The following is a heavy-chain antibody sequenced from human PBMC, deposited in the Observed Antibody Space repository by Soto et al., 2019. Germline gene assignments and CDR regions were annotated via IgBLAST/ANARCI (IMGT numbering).Heavy chain of an antibody. J-gene: IGHJ5*02. V-gene: IGHV4-39*01. Sequence: QLQLQESGPGLVKPSETLSLTCTVSGGSISSTSYYWGWIRQPPGKGLEWIGSIFYSGSTYYNPSLKTRLTISVDTSKNHFSLKLSSVTAADTAVYYCARHAAAPRSRVEIDPWGQGTLVTVSS. CDR1: GGSISSTSYY. CDR3: ARHAAAPRSRVEIDP. D-gene: IGHD2-15*01. CDR2: IFYSGST.